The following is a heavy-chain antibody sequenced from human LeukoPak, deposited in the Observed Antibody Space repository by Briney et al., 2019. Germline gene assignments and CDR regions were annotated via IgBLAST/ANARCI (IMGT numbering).Heavy chain of an antibody. V-gene: IGHV3-30-3*01. Sequence: PGGSLRLSCAASGFTFSSYAMHWVRQAPGKGLEWVAVISYDGSNKYYADSVKGRFTISRDNSKNTLHLQMNSLRAEDTAVYYCARDRGSFDYWGQGTLVTVSS. J-gene: IGHJ4*02. CDR2: ISYDGSNK. CDR1: GFTFSSYA. CDR3: ARDRGSFDY.